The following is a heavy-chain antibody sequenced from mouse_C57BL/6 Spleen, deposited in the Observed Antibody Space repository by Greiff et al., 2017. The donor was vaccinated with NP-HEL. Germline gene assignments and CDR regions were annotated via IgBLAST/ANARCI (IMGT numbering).Heavy chain of an antibody. CDR1: GFNIKNTY. V-gene: IGHV14-3*01. D-gene: IGHD4-1*01. J-gene: IGHJ1*03. CDR3: ARGATGTDWYFDV. CDR2: IDPANGNT. Sequence: VLQQQSVAELVRPGASVKLSCTASGFNIKNTYMHWVKQRPEQGLEWIGRIDPANGNTKYAPKFQGKATIAADTSSNTAYLQLSSLTSEDTAIYYCARGATGTDWYFDVWGTGTTVTVSS.